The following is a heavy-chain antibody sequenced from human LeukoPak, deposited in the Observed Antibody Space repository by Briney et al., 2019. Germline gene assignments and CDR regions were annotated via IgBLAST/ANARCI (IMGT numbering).Heavy chain of an antibody. V-gene: IGHV3-33*01. CDR2: IWYDGSKK. D-gene: IGHD4-17*01. CDR1: GFTFSSYG. J-gene: IGHJ3*02. Sequence: GGSLRLSCTASGFTFSSYGMHWVRQAPGKGLEWVALIWYDGSKKNYVDTVKGRVTISTDNSKNTDYLQMNSLRAEGTACYHCGRHYGDYGLGAFDMGGRGTMDSLST. CDR3: GRHYGDYGLGAFDM.